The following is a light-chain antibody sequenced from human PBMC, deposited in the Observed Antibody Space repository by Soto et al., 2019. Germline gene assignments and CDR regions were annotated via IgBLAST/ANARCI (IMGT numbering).Light chain of an antibody. CDR3: EQSYSIIT. Sequence: IQMTQSPSSLSASVGDRVTITCRASQSISMYLNWYQQKPGQAPKLLIYAASSLQSGVPSRFSGSGSGTDFTLTICSLQPEDFATYYCEQSYSIITFDQGIRLEIK. CDR1: QSISMY. CDR2: AAS. J-gene: IGKJ5*01. V-gene: IGKV1-39*01.